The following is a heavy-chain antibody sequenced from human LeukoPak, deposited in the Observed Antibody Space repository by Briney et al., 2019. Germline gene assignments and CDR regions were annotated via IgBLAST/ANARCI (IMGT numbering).Heavy chain of an antibody. J-gene: IGHJ4*02. CDR2: ISSSSSYI. CDR3: ASGRDSGY. D-gene: IGHD3-10*01. Sequence: GGPWSPSWAASGSTSGGITMTGAGQAQGRGLEWVSSISSSSSYIYYADSVKGRFTISRDNAKNSLYLQMNSLRAEDTAVYYCASGRDSGYWGQGTLVTVSS. CDR1: GSTSGGIT. V-gene: IGHV3-21*01.